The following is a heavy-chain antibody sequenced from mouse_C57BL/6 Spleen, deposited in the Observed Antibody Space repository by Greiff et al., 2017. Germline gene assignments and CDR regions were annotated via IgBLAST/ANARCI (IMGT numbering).Heavy chain of an antibody. CDR1: GYTFTSYW. CDR3: ARGTTVVEGAMDY. CDR2: IYPGSGST. Sequence: QVQLQQPGAELVKPGASVKMSCKASGYTFTSYWITWVKQRPGQGLEWIGGIYPGSGSTNYNEKFKSKATLTVDTSSSAAYMQYSSLTSEDSAVYDCARGTTVVEGAMDYWGQGTSVTVSS. D-gene: IGHD1-1*01. J-gene: IGHJ4*01. V-gene: IGHV1-55*01.